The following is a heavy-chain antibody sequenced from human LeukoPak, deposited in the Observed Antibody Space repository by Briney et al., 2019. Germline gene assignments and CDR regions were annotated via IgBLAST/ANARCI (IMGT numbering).Heavy chain of an antibody. CDR2: ISSSSSYI. CDR1: GFTFSSYS. D-gene: IGHD1-26*01. J-gene: IGHJ4*02. Sequence: SGGSLRLSCAASGFTFSSYSMNWVRQAPGKGLEWVSSISSSSSYIYYADSVKGRFTISRDNAKNSLYLQMNSLRAEDTAVYYCARDSYSGGIPFDLWGQGTLVTVAS. CDR3: ARDSYSGGIPFDL. V-gene: IGHV3-21*01.